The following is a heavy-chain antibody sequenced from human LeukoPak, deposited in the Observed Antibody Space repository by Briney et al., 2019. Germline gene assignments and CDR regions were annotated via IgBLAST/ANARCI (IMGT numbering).Heavy chain of an antibody. Sequence: SETLSLTCAVYGGSFSGYYWSWIRQPAGKGLEWIGRIYTSGSTNYNPSLKSRVTMSVDTSKNQFSLKLSSVTAADTAVYYCARGESYGDYFGAFDIWGQGTMVTVSS. CDR2: IYTSGST. D-gene: IGHD4-17*01. CDR1: GGSFSGYY. CDR3: ARGESYGDYFGAFDI. J-gene: IGHJ3*02. V-gene: IGHV4-59*10.